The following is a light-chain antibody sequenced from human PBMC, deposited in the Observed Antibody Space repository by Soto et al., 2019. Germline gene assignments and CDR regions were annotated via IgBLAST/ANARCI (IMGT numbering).Light chain of an antibody. CDR2: DVS. J-gene: IGLJ2*01. Sequence: QSALTQPVSVSGSPGQFITISCTGTSSDVGGYNYVSWYQQHPGKVPKLLIYDVSNRPSGVSDRFSGSKSGNTASLAISGFQAEDEADYYCSSYTSRNTLIFGGGTKLTVL. V-gene: IGLV2-14*01. CDR1: SSDVGGYNY. CDR3: SSYTSRNTLI.